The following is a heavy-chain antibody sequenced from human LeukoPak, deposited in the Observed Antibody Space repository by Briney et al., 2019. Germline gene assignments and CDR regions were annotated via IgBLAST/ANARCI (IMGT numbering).Heavy chain of an antibody. V-gene: IGHV3-23*01. CDR2: ISGSGGTT. CDR3: AKGDLGFGRFYFDY. Sequence: PGGSLRLSCAASGFPLSTYWMHWVRQAPGKGLEWVSSISGSGGTTYNADSVKGRFTISRDNSKNTLYLQMNNLRAEDTAVYYCAKGDLGFGRFYFDYWGHGNLVTVSP. J-gene: IGHJ4*01. CDR1: GFPLSTYW. D-gene: IGHD3-16*01.